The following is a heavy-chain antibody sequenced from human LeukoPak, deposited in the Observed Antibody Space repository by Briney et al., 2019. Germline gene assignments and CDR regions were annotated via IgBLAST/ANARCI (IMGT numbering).Heavy chain of an antibody. J-gene: IGHJ4*02. CDR3: IANYYDSSGYPIAYYFDY. CDR1: GINFGDYA. CDR2: IRSKAYGETT. V-gene: IGHV3-49*04. D-gene: IGHD3-22*01. Sequence: GGSLRLSCTASGINFGDYAMSWVRQAPGKGLEWVGFIRSKAYGETTEYAASVKGRFTISRDDSKSMAYLQMNSLKTEDTAVYYCIANYYDSSGYPIAYYFDYWGQGTLVTVSS.